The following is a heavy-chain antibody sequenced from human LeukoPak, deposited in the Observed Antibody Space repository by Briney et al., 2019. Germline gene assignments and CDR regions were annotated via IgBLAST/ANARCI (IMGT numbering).Heavy chain of an antibody. J-gene: IGHJ4*02. Sequence: PSATLFLTCVVSGGSISSSNWWSWVRQPPGKGLEWIGEIYYSGSTTYNPPLKSRVTISVDKSKNQSSLKLSSVTAADTAVYYCARASMVGFDYWGQGTLVTVSS. D-gene: IGHD3-10*02. CDR3: ARASMVGFDY. CDR2: IYYSGST. V-gene: IGHV4-4*02. CDR1: GGSISSSNW.